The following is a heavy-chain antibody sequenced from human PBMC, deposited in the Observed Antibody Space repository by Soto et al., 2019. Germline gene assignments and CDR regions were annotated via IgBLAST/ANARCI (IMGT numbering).Heavy chain of an antibody. Sequence: PGGSLRLSCAASGFTFNSYAMSWVRQAPGKGLEWVSTISRSGGSTYYADSVKGRFTISRDNSKNTLYLQMNSLRADDTAVYYCAKDLVHGNYFDYWGHGTQVTVSS. CDR1: GFTFNSYA. V-gene: IGHV3-23*01. CDR3: AKDLVHGNYFDY. J-gene: IGHJ4*01. D-gene: IGHD3-10*01. CDR2: ISRSGGST.